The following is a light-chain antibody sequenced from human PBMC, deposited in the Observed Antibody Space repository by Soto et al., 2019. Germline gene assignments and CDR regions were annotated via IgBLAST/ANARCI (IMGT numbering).Light chain of an antibody. Sequence: SVLKQSPGTLSLSPGERATLSCRASQSVSSNFLAWYQEKPGQAPRLLIYGASSRATGIPDRFSGGGSGTDFTLTISRLEPEDFSVYYCQEYGSSPITFGQGTRLEIK. J-gene: IGKJ5*01. V-gene: IGKV3-20*01. CDR1: QSVSSNF. CDR2: GAS. CDR3: QEYGSSPIT.